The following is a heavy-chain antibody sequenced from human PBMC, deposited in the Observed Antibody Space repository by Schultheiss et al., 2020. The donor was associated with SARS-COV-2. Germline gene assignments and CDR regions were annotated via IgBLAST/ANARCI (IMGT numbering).Heavy chain of an antibody. Sequence: ASVKVSCKASGGTFSSYAISWVRQAPGQGLEWMGWISAYNGNTNYAQKFQGRVTMTRDTSISTAYMELSRLRSDDTAVYYCARDQAPYYYYYGMDVWGQGTTVTVSS. CDR1: GGTFSSYA. CDR2: ISAYNGNT. CDR3: ARDQAPYYYYYGMDV. J-gene: IGHJ6*02. V-gene: IGHV1-18*01.